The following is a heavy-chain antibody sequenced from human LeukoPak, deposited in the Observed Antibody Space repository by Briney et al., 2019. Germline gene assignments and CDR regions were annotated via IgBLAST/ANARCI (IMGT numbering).Heavy chain of an antibody. CDR2: INPNSGGT. CDR1: GYTFTGYY. D-gene: IGHD5-24*01. V-gene: IGHV1-2*06. Sequence: GASVKVSCKASGYTFTGYYMHWVRQAPGQGLEWMGRINPNSGGTNYAQKFQGRVTMTRDTSISTAYMELSSLRSEDTAVYYCARGPDGYNPHFDYWGQGTLVTVSS. CDR3: ARGPDGYNPHFDY. J-gene: IGHJ4*02.